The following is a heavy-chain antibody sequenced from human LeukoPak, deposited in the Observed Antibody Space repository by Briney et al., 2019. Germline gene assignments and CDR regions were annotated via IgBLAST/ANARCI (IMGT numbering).Heavy chain of an antibody. D-gene: IGHD3-10*01. CDR3: ARAPYYGSGSHGDY. Sequence: SETPSLTCAVYGGSFSGYYWSWIRQPPGKGLEWIGEINHSGSTNYNPSLKSRVTISVDTSKNQFSLKLSSVTAADTAVYYCARAPYYGSGSHGDYWGQGTLVTVSS. J-gene: IGHJ4*02. CDR2: INHSGST. V-gene: IGHV4-34*01. CDR1: GGSFSGYY.